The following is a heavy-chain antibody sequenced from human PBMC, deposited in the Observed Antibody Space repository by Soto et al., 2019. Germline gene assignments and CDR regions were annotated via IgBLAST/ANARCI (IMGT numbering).Heavy chain of an antibody. CDR2: INPNSGGT. CDR3: ARYSGSYCYYYGMDV. V-gene: IGHV1-2*04. D-gene: IGHD1-26*01. Sequence: ASVKVSCKASGYTFTGYYMHWVRQAPGQGLEWMGWINPNSGGTNYAQKFQGWVTMTRDTSISTAYMELSRLRSDDTAVYYCARYSGSYCYYYGMDVWGQGTTVTVSS. J-gene: IGHJ6*02. CDR1: GYTFTGYY.